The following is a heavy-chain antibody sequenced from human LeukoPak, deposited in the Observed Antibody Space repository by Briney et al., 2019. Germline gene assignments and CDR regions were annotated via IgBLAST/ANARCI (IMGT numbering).Heavy chain of an antibody. V-gene: IGHV4-34*01. D-gene: IGHD3-22*01. CDR3: ARGYYYDSSGYSYYYYYMDV. Sequence: PSETLSLTCAVYGGSFSGYYWSWIRQPPGKGLEWIGEINHSGSTNYNPSLKSRVTISVDTSKNQFSLKLSSVTAADTAVYYCARGYYYDSSGYSYYYYYMDVWGKGTTVTISS. CDR2: INHSGST. J-gene: IGHJ6*03. CDR1: GGSFSGYY.